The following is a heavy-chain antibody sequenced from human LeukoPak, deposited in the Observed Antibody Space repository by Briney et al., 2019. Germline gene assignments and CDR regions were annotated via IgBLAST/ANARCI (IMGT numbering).Heavy chain of an antibody. CDR3: ASTTGTTGWYYFDY. Sequence: GESLKISFKGSGYRFTSYWIGWVRQRPGKGVEWMGIIYPGDSDTRYSPSFQGQVTISADKSISTAYLQWSSLKASDTAMYYCASTTGTTGWYYFDYWGQGTLVTVSS. CDR2: IYPGDSDT. CDR1: GYRFTSYW. J-gene: IGHJ4*02. D-gene: IGHD1-1*01. V-gene: IGHV5-51*01.